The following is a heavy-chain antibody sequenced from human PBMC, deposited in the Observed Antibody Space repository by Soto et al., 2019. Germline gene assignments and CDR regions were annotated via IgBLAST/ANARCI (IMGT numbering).Heavy chain of an antibody. V-gene: IGHV1-18*01. J-gene: IGHJ5*02. CDR3: ARDGNYPVGWFDP. CDR2: ISGYNGNT. CDR1: GYTFPNYG. Sequence: ASVKVSCKASGYTFPNYGISWVRQAPGQGLEWMGWISGYNGNTNYVQKLQGRVTMTTDTSTSTAYMELRSLRSDDTAVYYCARDGNYPVGWFDPWGQGTLVTVSS. D-gene: IGHD3-3*01.